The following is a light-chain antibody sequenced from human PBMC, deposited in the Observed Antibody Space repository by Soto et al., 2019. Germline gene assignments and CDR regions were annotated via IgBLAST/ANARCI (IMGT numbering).Light chain of an antibody. J-gene: IGLJ3*02. CDR1: SSNIGSNT. CDR3: AAWDDSLNAWV. V-gene: IGLV1-44*01. Sequence: QSVLTQPPSASGTPGQRGTISCSGSSSNIGSNTVNWYQQLPGTAPKLLIYSNNQRPSGVPDRFSGSKSGTSASLAISGLKSEDEADYYCAAWDDSLNAWVFGGGTKLTVL. CDR2: SNN.